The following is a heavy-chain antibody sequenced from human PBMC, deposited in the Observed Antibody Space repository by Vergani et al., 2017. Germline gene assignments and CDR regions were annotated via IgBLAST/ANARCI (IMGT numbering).Heavy chain of an antibody. CDR1: GFTFSSYA. Sequence: EVQLLESGGGLVQPGGSLRLSCAASGFTFSSYAMSWVRQAPGKGLEWVSAISGSGGSTYYADSVKGRFTISRDNAKNSLYLQMNSLRAEDTAVYYCARVFRRERLFAFDIWGQGTMVTVSS. CDR3: ARVFRRERLFAFDI. D-gene: IGHD1-1*01. J-gene: IGHJ3*02. V-gene: IGHV3-23*01. CDR2: ISGSGGST.